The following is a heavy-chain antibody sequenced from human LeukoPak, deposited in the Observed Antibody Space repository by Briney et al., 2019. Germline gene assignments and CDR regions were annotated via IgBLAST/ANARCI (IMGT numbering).Heavy chain of an antibody. D-gene: IGHD6-13*01. CDR1: GGSFSGYY. V-gene: IGHV4-34*01. CDR3: ARGMSYSSSLYKSMNGMDV. Sequence: PSETLSLTCAVYGGSFSGYYWSWIRQPPGKGLEWIGEINHSGSTNYNPSLKSRVTISVDTSKNQFSLKLSSVTAADTAVYYCARGMSYSSSLYKSMNGMDVWGQGTTVTVSS. CDR2: INHSGST. J-gene: IGHJ6*02.